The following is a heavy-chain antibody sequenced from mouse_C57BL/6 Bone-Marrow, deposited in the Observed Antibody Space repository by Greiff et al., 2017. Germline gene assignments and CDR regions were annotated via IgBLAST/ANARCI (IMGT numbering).Heavy chain of an antibody. J-gene: IGHJ1*03. Sequence: QVQLQQSGPELVKPGASVKISCKASGYAFSSSWMNWVKQRPGTGLEWIGRIYPGDGDTNYNGKFKGKATLTADKDTSTAYMQNSSLTSEDSAVYVCARKGFDGWGTGTTVTVTS. CDR1: GYAFSSSW. CDR3: ARKGFDG. CDR2: IYPGDGDT. V-gene: IGHV1-82*01.